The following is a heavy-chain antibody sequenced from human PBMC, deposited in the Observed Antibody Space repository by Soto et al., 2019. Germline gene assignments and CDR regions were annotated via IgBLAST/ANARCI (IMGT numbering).Heavy chain of an antibody. CDR3: ARDAFCSGGSCYYYYYGMDV. CDR2: ISSSSSTI. Sequence: PGGSLRLSCAASGFTFSSYSMNWVRQAPGKGLEWVSYISSSSSTIYYADSVKGRFTISRDNAKNSLSLQMNSLRAEDTAVYYCARDAFCSGGSCYYYYYGMDVWGQGTTVTVSS. J-gene: IGHJ6*02. D-gene: IGHD2-15*01. CDR1: GFTFSSYS. V-gene: IGHV3-48*01.